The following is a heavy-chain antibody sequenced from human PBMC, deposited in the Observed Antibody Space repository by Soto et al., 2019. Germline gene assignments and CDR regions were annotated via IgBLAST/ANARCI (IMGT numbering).Heavy chain of an antibody. CDR2: IIPIFGTA. CDR3: ARGDVAGITMVRGVIGTPRYYYGMDV. D-gene: IGHD3-10*01. Sequence: GASVKVSCKASVGTFSSYAISWVRQAPGQGLEWMGGIIPIFGTANYAQKFQGRVTITADESTSTAYMELSSLRSEDTAVYYCARGDVAGITMVRGVIGTPRYYYGMDVWGQGTTVTVSS. CDR1: VGTFSSYA. V-gene: IGHV1-69*13. J-gene: IGHJ6*02.